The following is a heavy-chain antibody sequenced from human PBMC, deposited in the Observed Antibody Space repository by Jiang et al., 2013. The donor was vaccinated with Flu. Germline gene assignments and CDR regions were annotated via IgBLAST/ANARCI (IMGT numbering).Heavy chain of an antibody. CDR1: GYTFTSYG. CDR3: ARDYRNYYGSGSYYNRGETFDY. V-gene: IGHV1-18*01. CDR2: ISAYNGNT. Sequence: GAEVKKPGASVKVSCKASGYTFTSYGISWVRQAPGQGLEWMGWISAYNGNTNYAQKLQGRVTMTTDTSTSTAYMELRSLRSDDTAVCYCARDYRNYYGSGSYYNRGETFDYWGQGTLVTVSS. J-gene: IGHJ4*02. D-gene: IGHD3-10*01.